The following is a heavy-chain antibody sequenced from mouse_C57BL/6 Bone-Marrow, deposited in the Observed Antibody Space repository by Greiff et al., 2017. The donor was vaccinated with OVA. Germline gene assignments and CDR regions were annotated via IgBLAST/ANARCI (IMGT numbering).Heavy chain of an antibody. Sequence: EVQLQQSGAELVRPGASVKLSCTASGFNIKDDYMHWVKQRPEQGLEWIGWIDPENGDTEYASKFQGKATITADTSSNTAYLQLSSLTSEDTAVYYCTMTAVRYYFDYWGQGTTLTVSS. CDR3: TMTAVRYYFDY. CDR1: GFNIKDDY. J-gene: IGHJ2*01. V-gene: IGHV14-4*01. CDR2: IDPENGDT.